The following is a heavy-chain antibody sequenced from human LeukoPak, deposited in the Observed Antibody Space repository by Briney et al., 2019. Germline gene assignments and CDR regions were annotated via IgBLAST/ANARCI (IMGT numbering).Heavy chain of an antibody. CDR3: ARDLAARPYFDY. Sequence: GASVKVSCKASGYTFTGYYMHWVRQAPGQGLEWMGWINPNSGGTNYAQKFQGRVTMTRDTSISTAYMELSGLRSDDAAVYYCARDLAARPYFDYWGQGTLVTVSS. D-gene: IGHD6-6*01. V-gene: IGHV1-2*02. J-gene: IGHJ4*02. CDR2: INPNSGGT. CDR1: GYTFTGYY.